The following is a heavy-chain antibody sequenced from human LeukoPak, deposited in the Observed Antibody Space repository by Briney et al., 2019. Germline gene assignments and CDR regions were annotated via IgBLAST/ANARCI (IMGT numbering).Heavy chain of an antibody. Sequence: ASVKVSCKASGYTFTGYYMHWVRQAPGQGLEWMGRINPNSGGTNYAQKFQGRVTMTRDTSISTAYMELSSLRSEDTAVYYCARDILRPSPYYYYGMDVWGQGTTVTVSS. J-gene: IGHJ6*02. CDR1: GYTFTGYY. CDR3: ARDILRPSPYYYYGMDV. CDR2: INPNSGGT. V-gene: IGHV1-2*06. D-gene: IGHD5/OR15-5a*01.